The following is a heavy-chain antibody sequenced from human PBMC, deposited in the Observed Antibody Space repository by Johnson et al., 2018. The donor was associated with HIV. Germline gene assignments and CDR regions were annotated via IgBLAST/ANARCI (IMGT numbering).Heavy chain of an antibody. V-gene: IGHV3-30-3*01. Sequence: QEQLVESGGGVVQPGRSLRLSCAASGFTFSSYAMHWVRQAPGKGLEWVAVISYDGSNKYYADSVKGRFTISRDNSKNTLNLQMNSLRAEDTAVYYCTKGEWDSRGYYTRVGAFDIWGQGTMVTVSS. CDR1: GFTFSSYA. J-gene: IGHJ3*02. CDR3: TKGEWDSRGYYTRVGAFDI. D-gene: IGHD3-22*01. CDR2: ISYDGSNK.